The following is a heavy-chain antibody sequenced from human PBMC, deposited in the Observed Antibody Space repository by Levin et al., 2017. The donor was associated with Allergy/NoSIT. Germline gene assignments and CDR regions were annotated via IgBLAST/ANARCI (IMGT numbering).Heavy chain of an antibody. CDR2: ISYDGSNK. V-gene: IGHV3-30-3*01. D-gene: IGHD3-16*02. Sequence: GGSLRLSCAASGFTFSSYAMHWVRQAPGKGLEWVAVISYDGSNKYYADSVKGRFTISRDNSKNTLYLQMNSLRAEDTAVYYCARHYDYIWGSYRYGARASDFDYWGQGTLVTVSS. CDR1: GFTFSSYA. J-gene: IGHJ4*02. CDR3: ARHYDYIWGSYRYGARASDFDY.